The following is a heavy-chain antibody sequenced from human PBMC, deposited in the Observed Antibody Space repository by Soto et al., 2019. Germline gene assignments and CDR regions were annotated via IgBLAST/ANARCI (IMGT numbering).Heavy chain of an antibody. CDR3: ARHRGNTYYYYGMEV. Sequence: GESLKISCKGSGYSFTSYWIGWVRQMPGKGLEWMGIIYPGDSDTRYSPSFQGQVTISADKSISTAYLQWSSLKASDTAMYYCARHRGNTYYYYGMEVWGQGTTVTVSS. J-gene: IGHJ6*02. CDR1: GYSFTSYW. CDR2: IYPGDSDT. V-gene: IGHV5-51*01.